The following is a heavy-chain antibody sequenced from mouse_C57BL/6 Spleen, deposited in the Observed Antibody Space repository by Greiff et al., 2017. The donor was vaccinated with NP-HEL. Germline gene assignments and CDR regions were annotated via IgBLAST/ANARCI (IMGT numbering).Heavy chain of an antibody. D-gene: IGHD1-1*01. CDR3: ARRDYGSRDY. V-gene: IGHV1-7*01. J-gene: IGHJ2*01. CDR1: GYTFTSYW. CDR2: INPSSGYT. Sequence: VKLVESGAELAKPGASVKLSCKASGYTFTSYWMHWVKQRPGQGLEWIGYINPSSGYTKYNQKFKDKATLTVDTSSSTAYMQLSSLTSEDSAVYYCARRDYGSRDYWGQGTTLTVSS.